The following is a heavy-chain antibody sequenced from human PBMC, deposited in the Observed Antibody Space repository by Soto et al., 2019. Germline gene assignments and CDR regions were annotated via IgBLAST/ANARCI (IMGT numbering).Heavy chain of an antibody. D-gene: IGHD1-26*01. Sequence: HLGGSLRLSCAASGFTFSDHYMDWVRQAPGKGLEWVGRSRNKANSYTTEYAASVKGRFTVSRDDSKNSVYLQMNSLKTEDTAVYYCARGARSGGNYYTSAWGQGTLVTVSS. CDR1: GFTFSDHY. CDR3: ARGARSGGNYYTSA. CDR2: SRNKANSYTT. J-gene: IGHJ5*02. V-gene: IGHV3-72*01.